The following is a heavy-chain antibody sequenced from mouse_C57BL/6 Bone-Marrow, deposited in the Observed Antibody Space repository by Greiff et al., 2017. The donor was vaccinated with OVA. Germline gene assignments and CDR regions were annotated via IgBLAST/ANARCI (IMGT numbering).Heavy chain of an antibody. V-gene: IGHV1-82*01. J-gene: IGHJ1*03. CDR2: IYPGDGDT. Sequence: VQLQQSGPELVKPGASVKISCKASGYAFSSSWMNWVKQRPGKGLEWIGRIYPGDGDTNYNGKFKGKATLTADKSSSTAYMQLSSLTSEDSAVYFYAREDDYDWYFDVWGTGTTVTVSS. CDR1: GYAFSSSW. D-gene: IGHD2-4*01. CDR3: AREDDYDWYFDV.